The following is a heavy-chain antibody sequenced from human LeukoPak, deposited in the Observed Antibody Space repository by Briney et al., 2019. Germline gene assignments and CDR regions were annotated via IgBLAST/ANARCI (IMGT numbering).Heavy chain of an antibody. CDR3: ARVTGYMIEDYFDY. CDR1: GGSFSGYY. CDR2: INHSGST. V-gene: IGHV4-34*01. Sequence: KSSETLSLTCAVYGGSFSGYYWSWIRQPPGKGLEWIGEINHSGSTNYNPSLKSRVTISVKTSKNQFSLKLSSVTAADTAVYYCARVTGYMIEDYFDYWGQGTLVTVSS. J-gene: IGHJ4*02. D-gene: IGHD3-22*01.